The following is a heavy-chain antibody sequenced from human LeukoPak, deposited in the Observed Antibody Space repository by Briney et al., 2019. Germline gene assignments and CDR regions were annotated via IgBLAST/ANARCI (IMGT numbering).Heavy chain of an antibody. D-gene: IGHD1-26*01. Sequence: GGSLRLSCAASGFTFSSYEMNWVRQAPGKGLEWVSYISSSGSTIYYADSVKGRFTISRDNSKNTLYLQMNSLRAEDTAVYYCAKDEVWEPQHAFDIWGQGTMVTVSS. CDR2: ISSSGSTI. J-gene: IGHJ3*02. CDR1: GFTFSSYE. CDR3: AKDEVWEPQHAFDI. V-gene: IGHV3-48*03.